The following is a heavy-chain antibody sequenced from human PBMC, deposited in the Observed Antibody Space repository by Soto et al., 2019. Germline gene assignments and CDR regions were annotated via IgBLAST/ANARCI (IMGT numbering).Heavy chain of an antibody. D-gene: IGHD6-19*01. J-gene: IGHJ5*02. Sequence: VSCKASGYTFTGYYMHWVRQAPGQGLEWMGWINPNSGGTNYAQKFQGWVTMTRDTSISTAYMELSRLRSDDTAVYYCARVQGAVAGPFDPWGQGTLVTVS. CDR3: ARVQGAVAGPFDP. CDR2: INPNSGGT. CDR1: GYTFTGYY. V-gene: IGHV1-2*04.